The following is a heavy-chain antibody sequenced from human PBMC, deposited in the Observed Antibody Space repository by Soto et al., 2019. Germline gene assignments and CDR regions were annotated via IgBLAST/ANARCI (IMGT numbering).Heavy chain of an antibody. D-gene: IGHD2-2*01. J-gene: IGHJ6*02. V-gene: IGHV3-21*01. Sequence: EVQLVESGGGLVKPGGSLRLSCAASGFTFNTYSMSWVRQAPGKGLEWVSSISSSSSYIYYADSVKGRFTISRDNAKHSLYLQMNSLRAEDTAVYYCATYCSSSSCYPYYYYAMDVWGQGTTVTVSS. CDR2: ISSSSSYI. CDR1: GFTFNTYS. CDR3: ATYCSSSSCYPYYYYAMDV.